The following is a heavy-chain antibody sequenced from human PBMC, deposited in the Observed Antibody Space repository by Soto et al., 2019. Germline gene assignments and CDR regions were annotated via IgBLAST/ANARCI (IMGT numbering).Heavy chain of an antibody. CDR2: MKPNSGNT. CDR3: ARERTVAGNDY. Sequence: QVQLVQSGAEVKKPGASVKVSCKASEYTFTSYDINWVRQATGQGLEWMGWMKPNSGNTGSAQKFHGRVTMTRNTSICTAYIELSSLRSEDTAVYYCARERTVAGNDYWGQGTRVTVSS. V-gene: IGHV1-8*01. CDR1: EYTFTSYD. D-gene: IGHD6-19*01. J-gene: IGHJ4*02.